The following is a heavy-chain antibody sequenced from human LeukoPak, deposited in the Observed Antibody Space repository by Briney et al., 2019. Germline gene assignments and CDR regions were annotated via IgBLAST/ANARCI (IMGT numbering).Heavy chain of an antibody. CDR3: ARAGNGWYHYYYHMDV. CDR1: GGSISSSSYY. J-gene: IGHJ6*03. V-gene: IGHV4-39*07. CDR2: IYYSGST. D-gene: IGHD6-19*01. Sequence: SETLSLTCTVSGGSISSSSYYWGWIRQTPGKGLEWIGSIYYSGSTNYNPSLKSRVTISVDTSKNQFSLKLSSVTAADTAVYYCARAGNGWYHYYYHMDVWGKGTTVTISS.